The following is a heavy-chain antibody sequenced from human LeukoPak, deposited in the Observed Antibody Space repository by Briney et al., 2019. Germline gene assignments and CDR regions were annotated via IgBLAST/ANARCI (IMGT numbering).Heavy chain of an antibody. CDR3: ARGTGITIPDPFDY. CDR2: MNPNSGNT. J-gene: IGHJ4*02. Sequence: GASVKVSCKASGYTFTSYDINWVRQATGQGLEWMGWMNPNSGNTGYAQKFQGRVTITRNTSISTAYMELSSLRSEDTAVYYCARGTGITIPDPFDYWGQGTLVTVSS. D-gene: IGHD3-3*01. CDR1: GYTFTSYD. V-gene: IGHV1-8*01.